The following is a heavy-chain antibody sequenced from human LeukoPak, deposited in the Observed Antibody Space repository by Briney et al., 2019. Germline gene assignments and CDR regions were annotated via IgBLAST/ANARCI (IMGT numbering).Heavy chain of an antibody. V-gene: IGHV3-30*03. CDR1: GFTFSSYG. Sequence: GGSLRLSCAASGFTFSSYGMHWVRQAPGKGLEWVAVISYDGSNKYYVDSVKGRFTISRDNSKNTLYLQMNSLRAEDTAVYYCARDRDGYNLDAFDIWGQGTMVTVSS. CDR2: ISYDGSNK. D-gene: IGHD5-24*01. CDR3: ARDRDGYNLDAFDI. J-gene: IGHJ3*02.